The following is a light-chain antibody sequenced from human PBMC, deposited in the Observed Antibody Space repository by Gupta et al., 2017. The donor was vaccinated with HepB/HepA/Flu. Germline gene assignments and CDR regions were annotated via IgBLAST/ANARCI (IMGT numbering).Light chain of an antibody. CDR1: SLRNYY. CDR3: NCRDSSGNVV. CDR2: GNN. J-gene: IGLJ2*01. V-gene: IGLV3-19*01. Sequence: SSELTQDPPVSVALGQTVRITCQGDSLRNYYASWFQQKPGQAPKLVRYGNNIRPSGIPDRLSGSNSGNTDSLTIAGTQAEDEADDDCNCRDSSGNVVFGGGTRLTVL.